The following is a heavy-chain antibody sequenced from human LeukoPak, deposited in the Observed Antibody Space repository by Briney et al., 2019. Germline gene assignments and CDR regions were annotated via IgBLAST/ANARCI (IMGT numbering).Heavy chain of an antibody. J-gene: IGHJ4*02. CDR1: GFTFSSYA. D-gene: IGHD2-15*01. V-gene: IGHV3-30*04. CDR2: ISYDGSNK. CDR3: ARALLGYCSGGSCYSGGFDY. Sequence: PGGSLRLSCAASGFTFSSYAMHWVRQAPGKGLEWVAVISYDGSNKYYADSVKGRFTISRDNSKNTLYLQMNSLRAEDTAVYYCARALLGYCSGGSCYSGGFDYWGQGTLVTVSS.